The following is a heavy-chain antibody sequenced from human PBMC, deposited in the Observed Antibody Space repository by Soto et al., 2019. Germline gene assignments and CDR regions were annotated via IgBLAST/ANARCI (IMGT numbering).Heavy chain of an antibody. D-gene: IGHD6-19*01. CDR2: INPSGGST. V-gene: IGHV1-46*01. CDR3: ARGDSNGWYFDY. Sequence: ASVKVSCKASGYRLTTYQMHWVRQAPGQGLEWMGTINPSGGSTSYAQRFQGRVTMTRDTSTSTVYMQLSSLRSEDTALYYCARGDSNGWYFDYWGQGTLVTVSS. CDR1: GYRLTTYQ. J-gene: IGHJ4*02.